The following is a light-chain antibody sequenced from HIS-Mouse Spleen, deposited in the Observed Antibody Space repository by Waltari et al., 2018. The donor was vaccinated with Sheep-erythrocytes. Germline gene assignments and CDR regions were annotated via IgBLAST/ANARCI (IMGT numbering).Light chain of an antibody. CDR3: CSYAGSYNHV. CDR2: DVS. Sequence: QSALTQPRSVSGSPGQSVTISCTGTSSDVGGYNYVPWYQQHPGKAPKRMIYDVSTRPSGFPDRFSGSKSGNTASLTISGLQAEDEADYYCCSYAGSYNHVFATGTKVTVL. V-gene: IGLV2-11*01. J-gene: IGLJ1*01. CDR1: SSDVGGYNY.